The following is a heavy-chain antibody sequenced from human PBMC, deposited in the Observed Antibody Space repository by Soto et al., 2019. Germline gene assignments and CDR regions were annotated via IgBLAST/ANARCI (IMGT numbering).Heavy chain of an antibody. CDR1: GGIFSTYA. V-gene: IGHV1-69*01. CDR3: ERDGYDYGSGNYYHRLDF. CDR2: NSPNFGTP. J-gene: IGHJ4*02. Sequence: QVQVIQSGAEVKKTGSSVKLSCQGSGGIFSTYAICWLRQSPGQGLAWMGGNSPNFGTPNYAQNFQGRVTITADEATSTADTEMSGLRSEETAVSDCERDGYDYGSGNYYHRLDFWGQGTLVTVSS. D-gene: IGHD3-10*01.